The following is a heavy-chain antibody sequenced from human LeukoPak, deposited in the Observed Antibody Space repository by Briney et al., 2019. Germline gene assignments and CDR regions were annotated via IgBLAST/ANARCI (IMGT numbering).Heavy chain of an antibody. Sequence: ASVKVSCKASGYTFSSYGISWVRQAPGQGLEWMGWISGYNGNTNYAQKLQGRVTVTTDISTNTAYMELRSLRSDDTAVYYCAREPLNTMIVVADHFDYWGQGTLVTVSS. CDR3: AREPLNTMIVVADHFDY. CDR2: ISGYNGNT. V-gene: IGHV1-18*01. D-gene: IGHD3-22*01. CDR1: GYTFSSYG. J-gene: IGHJ4*02.